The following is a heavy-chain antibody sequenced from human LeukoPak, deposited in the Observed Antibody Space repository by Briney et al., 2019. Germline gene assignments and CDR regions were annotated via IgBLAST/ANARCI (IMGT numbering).Heavy chain of an antibody. D-gene: IGHD3-22*01. CDR2: ISYIGST. CDR1: GGSLSTHY. CDR3: ARVPYYYDSSGYYDSYYYGMDV. V-gene: IGHV4-59*11. Sequence: SETLSLTCTVSGGSLSTHYWSWIRQPPGKGLEWIGYISYIGSTNYNPSLKSRVTISVDTSKNQFSLKLSSVTAADAAVYYCARVPYYYDSSGYYDSYYYGMDVWGQGTTVTVSS. J-gene: IGHJ6*02.